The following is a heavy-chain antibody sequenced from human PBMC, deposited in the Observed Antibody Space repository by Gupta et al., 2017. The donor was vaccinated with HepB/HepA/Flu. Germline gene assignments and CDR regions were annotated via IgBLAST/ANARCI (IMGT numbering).Heavy chain of an antibody. CDR1: GGSISSSSYY. J-gene: IGHJ4*02. Sequence: QLQLQESGPGLVKPSETLSLTCTVSGGSISSSSYYWGWIRQPPGKGLEWIGSIYYSGSTYYNPSLKSRVTISVDTSKNQFSLKLSSVTAADTAVYYCARRRAYYDFWSGYYVAVGSFDYWGQGTLVTVSS. CDR3: ARRRAYYDFWSGYYVAVGSFDY. CDR2: IYYSGST. D-gene: IGHD3-3*01. V-gene: IGHV4-39*01.